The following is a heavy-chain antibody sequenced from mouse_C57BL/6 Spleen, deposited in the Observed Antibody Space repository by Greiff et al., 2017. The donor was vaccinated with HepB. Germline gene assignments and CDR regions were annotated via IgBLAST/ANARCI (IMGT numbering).Heavy chain of an antibody. CDR1: GYAFSSYW. D-gene: IGHD1-1*01. J-gene: IGHJ4*01. CDR2: LYPGDGDT. Sequence: VQLQQSGAELVKPGASVKISCKASGYAFSSYWMNWVKQRPGKGLEWIGQLYPGDGDTNYNGKFTGKATLTADKSSSTAYMQLSSLTSEDSAVYFCAIDYGSSPYAMDYWGQGTSVTVSS. V-gene: IGHV1-80*01. CDR3: AIDYGSSPYAMDY.